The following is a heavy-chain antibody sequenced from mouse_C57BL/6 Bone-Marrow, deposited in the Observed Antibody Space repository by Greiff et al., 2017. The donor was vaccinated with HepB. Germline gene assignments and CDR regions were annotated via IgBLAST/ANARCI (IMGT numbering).Heavy chain of an antibody. J-gene: IGHJ4*01. Sequence: EVMLVESGGDLVKPGGSLKLSCAASGFTFSSYGMSWVRQTPDKRLEWVATISSGGSYTYYPDSVKGRFTISRDNAKNTLYLQMSSLKSEDTAMYYCARLDPGAMDYWGQGTSVTVSS. CDR1: GFTFSSYG. CDR3: ARLDPGAMDY. CDR2: ISSGGSYT. V-gene: IGHV5-6*01.